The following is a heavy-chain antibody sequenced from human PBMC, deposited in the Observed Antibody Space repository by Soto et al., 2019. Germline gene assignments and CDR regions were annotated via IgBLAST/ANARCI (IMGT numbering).Heavy chain of an antibody. Sequence: SETLSLTCAVYGGSFSGYYWSWIRQPPGKGLEWIGEINHSGSTNYNPSLKSRVTISVDTSKNQFSLKLSSVTAADTAVYYCARVMGGVITLRYYDGMDVWGQGTTVT. CDR3: ARVMGGVITLRYYDGMDV. CDR2: INHSGST. D-gene: IGHD3-22*01. V-gene: IGHV4-34*01. J-gene: IGHJ6*02. CDR1: GGSFSGYY.